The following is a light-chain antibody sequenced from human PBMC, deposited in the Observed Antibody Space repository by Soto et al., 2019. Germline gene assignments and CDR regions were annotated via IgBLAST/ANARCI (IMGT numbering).Light chain of an antibody. CDR3: QQDNYWPPWT. CDR1: QSVNIN. CDR2: AAS. Sequence: EVVMTQSPATLSVSPGERATLSCRASQSVNINLAWYQQRPGQPPRLLIYAASFRATGIPGRFSGSGSGTEFTRTISSLQSEDFAVYSCQQDNYWPPWTFGQGTKVEIK. J-gene: IGKJ1*01. V-gene: IGKV3-15*01.